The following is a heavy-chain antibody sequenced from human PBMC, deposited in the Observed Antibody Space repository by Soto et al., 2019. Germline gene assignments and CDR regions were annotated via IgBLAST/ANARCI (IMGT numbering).Heavy chain of an antibody. CDR1: GFTFSSYW. CDR3: ERDSRYFDTDRYYFDY. V-gene: IGHV3-7*05. CDR2: IKQDGSEK. Sequence: GGSLRLSCAASGFTFSSYWMSWVRQAPGKGLEWVAKIKQDGSEKYYVDSVKGRFTISRDNAKNSLYLQMNSLRAEDTAMYYCERDSRYFDTDRYYFDYWGQGTLVTVSS. J-gene: IGHJ4*02. D-gene: IGHD3-9*01.